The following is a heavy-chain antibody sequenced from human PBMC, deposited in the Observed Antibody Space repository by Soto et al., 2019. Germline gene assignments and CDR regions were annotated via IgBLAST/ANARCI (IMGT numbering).Heavy chain of an antibody. CDR1: GFTFNTYS. CDR2: ISSGGTTI. J-gene: IGHJ4*02. Sequence: EVQLVESGGGLVQPGGSLRLSCAASGFTFNTYSMNWVRQAPGKGLEWLSYISSGGTTIYYADSVKGRLTISRDNAKNSLYLQMNSLRDEDASVYYCARDVDYSFDSWGQGTLVTVSS. D-gene: IGHD5-12*01. V-gene: IGHV3-48*02. CDR3: ARDVDYSFDS.